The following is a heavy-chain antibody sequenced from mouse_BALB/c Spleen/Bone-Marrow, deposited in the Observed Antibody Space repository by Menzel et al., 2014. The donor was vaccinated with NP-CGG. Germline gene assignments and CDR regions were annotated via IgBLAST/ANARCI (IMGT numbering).Heavy chain of an antibody. CDR3: ARHRQLTTAN. CDR1: GFVFSSYD. V-gene: IGHV5-12-1*01. D-gene: IGHD1-1*01. CDR2: ISSGGGST. J-gene: IGHJ3*01. Sequence: EVKLVESGGGLVKPGGSLKLSCAASGFVFSSYDMSWVRQTPEKRLEWVAYISSGGGSTYYPDTVKGRFTISRDNAKNTLYLQMSSLKSEDTAMYYCARHRQLTTANWGQGTLVTVSA.